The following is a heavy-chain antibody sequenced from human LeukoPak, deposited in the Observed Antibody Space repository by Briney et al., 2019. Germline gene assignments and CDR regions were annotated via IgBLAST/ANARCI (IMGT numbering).Heavy chain of an antibody. Sequence: SETLSLTCTVSGGSISSYYWSWIRQPPGKGLEWIGYIYYSGSTNYNPSLKSRVTMSVDTSKNQFSLKLSSVTAADTAVYYCARAAAGITMVRGVIIRDNWFDPWGQGTLVTVSS. CDR3: ARAAAGITMVRGVIIRDNWFDP. V-gene: IGHV4-59*12. D-gene: IGHD3-10*01. J-gene: IGHJ5*02. CDR1: GGSISSYY. CDR2: IYYSGST.